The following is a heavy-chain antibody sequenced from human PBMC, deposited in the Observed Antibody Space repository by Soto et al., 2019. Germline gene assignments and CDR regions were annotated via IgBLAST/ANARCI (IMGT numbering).Heavy chain of an antibody. J-gene: IGHJ6*02. CDR3: ARPFLDYYDSSGYYPGNYYYYYGMDV. CDR1: GGTFSSYA. V-gene: IGHV1-69*13. CDR2: IIPIFGTA. Sequence: GASVKVSCKASGGTFSSYAISWVRQAPGQGLEWMGGIIPIFGTANYAQKFQGRVTITADESTSTAYMELSSLRSEDMAVYYCARPFLDYYDSSGYYPGNYYYYYGMDVWGQGTTVTVSS. D-gene: IGHD3-22*01.